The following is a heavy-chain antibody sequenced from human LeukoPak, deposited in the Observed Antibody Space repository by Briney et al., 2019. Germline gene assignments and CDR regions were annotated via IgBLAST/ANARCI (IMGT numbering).Heavy chain of an antibody. J-gene: IGHJ4*02. CDR1: GFTFSSYW. V-gene: IGHV3-7*01. D-gene: IGHD6-6*01. Sequence: PGRSLRLSCAASGFTFSSYWMSWVRQAPGKGLEWVANIKQDGSEKYYVDSVKGRFTISRDNAKNSLYLQMNSLRAEDTAVYYCARDYPLMYSSSSGPSDYWGQGTLVTVSS. CDR3: ARDYPLMYSSSSGPSDY. CDR2: IKQDGSEK.